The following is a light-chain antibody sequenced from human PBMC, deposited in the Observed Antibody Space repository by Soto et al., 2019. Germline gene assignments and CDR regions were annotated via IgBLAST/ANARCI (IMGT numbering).Light chain of an antibody. V-gene: IGLV1-40*01. CDR1: SSNIGAGYD. J-gene: IGLJ3*02. CDR3: QSYDSSLGAGV. Sequence: QSVLTQPPSVSGAPGQRVTISCTGSSSNIGAGYDVHWYQQLPGTAPKLLIYGNSNRPSGVPDRFSGSKSGTSASLAITGLHAEDEADYYCQSYDSSLGAGVFGGGTKVTVL. CDR2: GNS.